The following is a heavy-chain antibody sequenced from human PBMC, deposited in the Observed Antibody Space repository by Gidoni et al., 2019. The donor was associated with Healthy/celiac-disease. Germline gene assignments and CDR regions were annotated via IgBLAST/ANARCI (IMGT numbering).Heavy chain of an antibody. CDR1: GGSISSGDYY. CDR2: IYYSGST. J-gene: IGHJ5*02. D-gene: IGHD3-22*01. V-gene: IGHV4-30-4*01. CDR3: ARDLQKSGYPNWFDP. Sequence: QVQLQESGPGLVKPSQTLSLTCPVSGGSISSGDYYWSWIRQPPGKGLEWIGYIYYSGSTYYNPSLKSRVTISVDTSKNQFSLKLSSVTAADTAVYYCARDLQKSGYPNWFDPWGQGTLVTVSS.